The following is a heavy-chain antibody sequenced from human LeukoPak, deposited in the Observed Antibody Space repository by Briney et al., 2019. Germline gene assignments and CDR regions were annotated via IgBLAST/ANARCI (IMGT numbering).Heavy chain of an antibody. CDR3: ARSYYDSSPIDY. CDR2: INPSGGST. V-gene: IGHV1-46*01. CDR1: GYTFTTYC. J-gene: IGHJ4*02. D-gene: IGHD3-22*01. Sequence: ASVKVSCKASGYTFTTYCMHWVRQAPGQGLEWMGIINPSGGSTTYAQKFQGRVTMTRDTSTSTVYMELSSLRSEDTAVYYCARSYYDSSPIDYWGQGTLVTVSS.